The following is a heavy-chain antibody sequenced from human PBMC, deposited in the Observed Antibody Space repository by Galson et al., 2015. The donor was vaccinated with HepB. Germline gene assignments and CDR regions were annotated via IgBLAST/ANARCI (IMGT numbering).Heavy chain of an antibody. CDR3: ARVYCYAWDESEDY. V-gene: IGHV1-2*05. Sequence: SVKVSCKASGYTFNYYYLHWVRQAPGQGPEWMGRIKPSSGVTTYAQKFQGRVTMTWDSSINTAYMELSRLTFDDTGTFYCARVYCYAWDESEDYWGQGTQVTVSS. D-gene: IGHD2-2*01. CDR1: GYTFNYYY. J-gene: IGHJ4*02. CDR2: IKPSSGVT.